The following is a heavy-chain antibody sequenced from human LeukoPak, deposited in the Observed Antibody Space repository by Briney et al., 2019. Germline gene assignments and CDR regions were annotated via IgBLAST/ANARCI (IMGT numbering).Heavy chain of an antibody. Sequence: GGSLRLSCAASGFTVSSNYMSWVRQAPGKGLEWVSVIYSGGSTYYADSVKGRFTISRDNSKNTLYLQMNSLRAEDTAVYYCARESEAVASDAFDIWGQGTIVTVSS. CDR1: GFTVSSNY. V-gene: IGHV3-66*01. J-gene: IGHJ3*02. CDR3: ARESEAVASDAFDI. D-gene: IGHD6-19*01. CDR2: IYSGGST.